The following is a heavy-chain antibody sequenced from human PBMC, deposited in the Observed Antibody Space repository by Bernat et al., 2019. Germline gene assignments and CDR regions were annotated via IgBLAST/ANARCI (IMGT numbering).Heavy chain of an antibody. CDR2: IWYDGSNK. J-gene: IGHJ4*02. Sequence: QVQLVESGGGVVQPGRSLRLSCAASGFTFSSYGMHWVRQAPGKGLEWVAVIWYDGSNKYYADSVKGRFTISRDNSKNTLYLQMNSLRVEDTAVYYCARIRGYSYGQIDYWGQGTLVTVSS. CDR1: GFTFSSYG. D-gene: IGHD5-18*01. V-gene: IGHV3-33*01. CDR3: ARIRGYSYGQIDY.